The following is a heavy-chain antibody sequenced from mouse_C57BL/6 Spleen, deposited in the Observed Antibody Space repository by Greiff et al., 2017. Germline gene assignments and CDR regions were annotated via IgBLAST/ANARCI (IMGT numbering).Heavy chain of an antibody. V-gene: IGHV5-4*01. D-gene: IGHD2-4*01. J-gene: IGHJ3*01. CDR3: ARDLYYDYDEVAY. Sequence: EVKVEESGGGLVKPGGSLKLSCAASGFTFSSYAMSWVRQTPEKRLEWVATISDGGSYTYYPDNVKGRFTISRDNAKNNLYLQMSHLKSEDTAMYYCARDLYYDYDEVAYWGQGTPVTVSA. CDR2: ISDGGSYT. CDR1: GFTFSSYA.